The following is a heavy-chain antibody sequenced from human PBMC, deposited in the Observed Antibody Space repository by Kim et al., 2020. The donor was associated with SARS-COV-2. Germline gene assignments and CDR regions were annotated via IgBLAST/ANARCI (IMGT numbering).Heavy chain of an antibody. V-gene: IGHV3-9*01. CDR1: GFTFDDYV. CDR2: ISWNSAST. CDR3: ATLGGTGGYGY. J-gene: IGHJ1*01. D-gene: IGHD2-8*02. Sequence: GGSLRLSCVASGFTFDDYVMHWVRQAPGKGLEWVSGISWNSASTVYADSVKGRFTISRDNAKNSLHLQMNSLRTEDTAVYSCATLGGTGGYGYWGLGTLVTVSS.